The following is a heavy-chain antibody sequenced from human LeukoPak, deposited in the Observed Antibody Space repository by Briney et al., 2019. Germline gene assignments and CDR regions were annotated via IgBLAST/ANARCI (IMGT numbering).Heavy chain of an antibody. D-gene: IGHD3-10*01. CDR1: GFTFSSYE. V-gene: IGHV4-34*01. CDR2: INHSGST. J-gene: IGHJ6*03. CDR3: ARESPGPMVRGVIITLRYYYYMDV. Sequence: GSLRLSCAASGFTFSSYEMNWVRQAPGKGLEWIGEINHSGSTNYNPSLKSRVTISVDTSKNQFSLKLSSVTAADTAVYYCARESPGPMVRGVIITLRYYYYMDVWGKGTTVTISS.